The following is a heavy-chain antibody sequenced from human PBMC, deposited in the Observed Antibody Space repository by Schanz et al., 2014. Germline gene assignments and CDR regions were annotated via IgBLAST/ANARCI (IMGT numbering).Heavy chain of an antibody. CDR1: GFTFRSYA. CDR3: AKDGVPSPWVCFGGYCYSGGADY. J-gene: IGHJ4*02. D-gene: IGHD2-21*02. CDR2: ISGSGDHT. V-gene: IGHV3-23*01. Sequence: EVQLLESGGGLIQPGGSLRLSCAASGFTFRSYAMSWVRQAPGKGLEWVSVISGSGDHTHYADSVKGRFTISRDTSGNTLYLQMNSLPGEDTAVYYCAKDGVPSPWVCFGGYCYSGGADYWGQGTLVTVSS.